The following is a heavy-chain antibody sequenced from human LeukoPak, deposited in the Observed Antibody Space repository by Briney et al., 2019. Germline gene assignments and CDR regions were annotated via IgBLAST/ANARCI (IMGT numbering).Heavy chain of an antibody. J-gene: IGHJ4*02. D-gene: IGHD6-13*01. Sequence: PGGSLRLSCAASGFTFSSYAMTWVRQAPGKGLEWVSVISGSGDSTYYADSVKGRFTISRDNSKNTLYLQMNSLRAEDTAVYYSAKGDTLAAAGNPRYFDYWGQGTLVTVSS. CDR2: ISGSGDST. V-gene: IGHV3-23*01. CDR1: GFTFSSYA. CDR3: AKGDTLAAAGNPRYFDY.